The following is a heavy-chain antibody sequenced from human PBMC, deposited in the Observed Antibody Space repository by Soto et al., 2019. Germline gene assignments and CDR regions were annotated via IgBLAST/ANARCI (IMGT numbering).Heavy chain of an antibody. J-gene: IGHJ5*02. V-gene: IGHV4-34*01. CDR3: ARGEKGRITGTTFWWFDP. Sequence: QVQLQQWGAGLLKPSETLSLTCAVYGGSFSGYYWSWIRQPPGKGLEWIGEINHSGSTNYNPSLKSRVTISVDTSKNQFSLKLSSVTAADTAVYYCARGEKGRITGTTFWWFDPWGQGTLVTVSS. D-gene: IGHD1-7*01. CDR1: GGSFSGYY. CDR2: INHSGST.